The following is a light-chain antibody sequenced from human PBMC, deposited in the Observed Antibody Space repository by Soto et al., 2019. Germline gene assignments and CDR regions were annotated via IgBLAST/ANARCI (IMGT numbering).Light chain of an antibody. Sequence: EVVLTQSPGTLSLSPGEGATLSCRASQSVSTSLAWYQQKPGQAPRLLMYGASNGAAGIPARFSGSGSGTDFTLTISRLQSEDFAVYYCQQYNNWPLTFGRGTKVEIK. V-gene: IGKV3-15*01. J-gene: IGKJ4*01. CDR1: QSVSTS. CDR2: GAS. CDR3: QQYNNWPLT.